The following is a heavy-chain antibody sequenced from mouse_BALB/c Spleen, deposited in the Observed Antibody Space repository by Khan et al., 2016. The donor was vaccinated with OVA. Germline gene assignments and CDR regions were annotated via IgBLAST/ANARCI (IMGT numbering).Heavy chain of an antibody. V-gene: IGHV9-3-1*01. D-gene: IGHD2-10*01. CDR1: GYTFTNYG. CDR2: INTYTGET. CDR3: ARPPYFSCTLAD. Sequence: QIQLVQSGPELKKPGETVKISCKASGYTFTNYGMNWVKQSPGKVLKWMGWINTYTGETTYADDFKGRFAFSLETSASTAYLQINNLKNEDTATYFCARPPYFSCTLADWGQGTSVSVSS. J-gene: IGHJ4*01.